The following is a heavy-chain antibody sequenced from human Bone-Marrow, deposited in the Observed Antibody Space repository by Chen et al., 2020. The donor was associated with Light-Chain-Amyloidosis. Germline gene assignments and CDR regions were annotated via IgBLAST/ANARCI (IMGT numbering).Heavy chain of an antibody. CDR1: GNPFTSYG. CDR3: ASRAQYCSSTSCYDI. Sequence: QVQLVQSGAEVKKPGASVKVSCKASGNPFTSYGISWVRKAPGQGLEWMGWISAYNGNTKYAQKLQGRVTMTTDTSTSTAYMELRSLRSDDTAVYYCASRAQYCSSTSCYDIWGQGTMVTVSS. J-gene: IGHJ3*02. V-gene: IGHV1-18*01. CDR2: ISAYNGNT. D-gene: IGHD2-2*01.